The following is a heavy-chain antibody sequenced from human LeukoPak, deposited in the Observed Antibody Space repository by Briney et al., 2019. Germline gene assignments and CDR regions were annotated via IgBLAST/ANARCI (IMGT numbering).Heavy chain of an antibody. D-gene: IGHD6-13*01. V-gene: IGHV1-24*01. J-gene: IGHJ1*01. CDR3: ARVAGSSWYEYFQH. CDR2: FDPEDGET. Sequence: ASVKVSCKVSGYTLTELSMHWVRQAPGKGLEWMGGFDPEDGETIYAQKFQGRVTMTEDTSTDTAYMELSSLRSEGTAVYYCARVAGSSWYEYFQHWGQGTLVTVSS. CDR1: GYTLTELS.